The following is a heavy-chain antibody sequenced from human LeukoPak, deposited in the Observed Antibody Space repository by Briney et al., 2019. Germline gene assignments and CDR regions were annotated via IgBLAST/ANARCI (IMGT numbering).Heavy chain of an antibody. CDR2: IYHSGST. CDR3: ARPNPHCSSTSCSFDY. CDR1: GASISSDAYY. D-gene: IGHD2-2*01. V-gene: IGHV4-30-2*03. J-gene: IGHJ4*02. Sequence: TSETLSLTCTVSGASISSDAYYWNWIRQPPGKGLEWIGYIYHSGSTYYNPSLKSRVTISVDTSKNQFSLKLSSVTAADTAVYYCARPNPHCSSTSCSFDYWGQGTLVTVSS.